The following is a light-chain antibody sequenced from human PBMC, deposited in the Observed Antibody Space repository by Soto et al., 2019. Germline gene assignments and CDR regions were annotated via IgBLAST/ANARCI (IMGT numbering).Light chain of an antibody. J-gene: IGLJ2*01. V-gene: IGLV2-14*02. CDR2: EVS. Sequence: QSALTQPASVSGSPGQSITISCAGSGGDVGNYDLLSWYQKIPGKAPKLIIFEVSNRPSGISSRFSGSKSGNTASLTISGLQAEDEADYYCASYTSSSTSVIFGRGTKVTVL. CDR3: ASYTSSSTSVI. CDR1: GGDVGNYDL.